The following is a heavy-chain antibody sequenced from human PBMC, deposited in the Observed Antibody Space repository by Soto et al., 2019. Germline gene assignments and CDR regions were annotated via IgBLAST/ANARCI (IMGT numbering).Heavy chain of an antibody. CDR3: ARAPDYGDSRGWFDP. Sequence: SETLSLTCTVSGGSISSYYWSWIRQPPGKGLEWIGYIYYSGSTNYNPSLKSRVTISVDTSKNQFSLKLSSVTAADTAVYYCARAPDYGDSRGWFDPWGQGTLVTVSS. CDR2: IYYSGST. D-gene: IGHD4-17*01. CDR1: GGSISSYY. V-gene: IGHV4-59*01. J-gene: IGHJ5*02.